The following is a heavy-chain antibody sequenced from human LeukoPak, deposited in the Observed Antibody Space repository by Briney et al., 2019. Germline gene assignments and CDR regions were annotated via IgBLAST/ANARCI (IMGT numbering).Heavy chain of an antibody. Sequence: GGSLRLSCAASGFTFSSYAMSWVRQAPGKGLEWVSAISGSGGSTYYADSVKGRFTISRDNSKNTLYLQMNSLRAEDTAVYYCARVGGYIVATMNYYYGMDVWGQGTTVTVSS. V-gene: IGHV3-23*01. D-gene: IGHD5-12*01. CDR2: ISGSGGST. J-gene: IGHJ6*02. CDR1: GFTFSSYA. CDR3: ARVGGYIVATMNYYYGMDV.